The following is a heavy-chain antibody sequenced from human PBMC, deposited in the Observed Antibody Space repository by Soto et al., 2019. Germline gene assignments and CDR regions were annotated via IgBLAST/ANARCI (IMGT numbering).Heavy chain of an antibody. CDR1: GFTFSNYY. Sequence: EVQLVESGGGLVQPGGSLRLSCEASGFTFSNYYMTWVRQAPGKGLEWVSYISSSSSSIDYADSVQGRFSISRDNAKSSLYLQMNNLRDEDTAVYYCARRYSSTSRTMDVW. CDR3: ARRYSSTSRTMDV. J-gene: IGHJ6*01. CDR2: ISSSSSSI. D-gene: IGHD6-13*01. V-gene: IGHV3-48*02.